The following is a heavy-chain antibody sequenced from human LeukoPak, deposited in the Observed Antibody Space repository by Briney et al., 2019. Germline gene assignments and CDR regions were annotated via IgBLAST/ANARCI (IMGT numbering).Heavy chain of an antibody. CDR3: ARDGHATVAVNFDY. V-gene: IGHV3-7*01. Sequence: GGSLRLSCAASGFTFSSFWMSWVRQAPGKGLEWVANMNQDGSEKYYVDSVKGRFTISRDNAKHSLYLQMNSLRAEDTAVYYCARDGHATVAVNFDYWGQGTLVTVSS. CDR1: GFTFSSFW. CDR2: MNQDGSEK. J-gene: IGHJ4*02. D-gene: IGHD6-19*01.